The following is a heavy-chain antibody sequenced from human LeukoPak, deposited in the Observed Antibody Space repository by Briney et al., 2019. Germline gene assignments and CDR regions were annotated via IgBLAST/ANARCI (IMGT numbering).Heavy chain of an antibody. CDR3: ARRDGYYGYFDY. D-gene: IGHD3-10*01. CDR1: GGTFSSYA. CDR2: IIPILGIA. Sequence: ASVKVSCKASGGTFSSYAISWVRQAPGQGLEWMGRIIPILGIANYAQKFQGRVTITADKSTSTAYMELSSLRPEDTAVYYCARRDGYYGYFDYWGQGTLVTVSS. J-gene: IGHJ4*02. V-gene: IGHV1-69*04.